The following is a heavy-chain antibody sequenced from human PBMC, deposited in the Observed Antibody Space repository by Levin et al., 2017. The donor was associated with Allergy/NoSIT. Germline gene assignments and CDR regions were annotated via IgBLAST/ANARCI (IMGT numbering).Heavy chain of an antibody. D-gene: IGHD5-18*01. V-gene: IGHV3-23*01. J-gene: IGHJ4*02. CDR3: AKDLLRAEAAMAFYFDY. CDR2: ISGSGDTT. CDR1: GFTFDTYA. Sequence: QTGGSLRLSCAASGFTFDTYAMTWVRQAPGKGLEWVSVISGSGDTTHYADSVKGRFTISRDNSKHTLYLQMNSLRAEDTAIYYCAKDLLRAEAAMAFYFDYWGQGTRVAVSS.